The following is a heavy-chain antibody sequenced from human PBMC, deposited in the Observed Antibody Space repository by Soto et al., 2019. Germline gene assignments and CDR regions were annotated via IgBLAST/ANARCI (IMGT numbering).Heavy chain of an antibody. J-gene: IGHJ6*02. D-gene: IGHD3-3*01. CDR1: GFTFTSSA. CDR2: IVVGSGNT. CDR3: AADPNYAITIFGVVTYYYYGMDV. Sequence: VASVKVSCKASGFTFTSSAVQCVRQARGQRLEWIGWIVVGSGNTNYAQKFQERVTITRDMSTSTAYMELSSLRSEDTAVYYCAADPNYAITIFGVVTYYYYGMDVWGQGTTVTVSS. V-gene: IGHV1-58*01.